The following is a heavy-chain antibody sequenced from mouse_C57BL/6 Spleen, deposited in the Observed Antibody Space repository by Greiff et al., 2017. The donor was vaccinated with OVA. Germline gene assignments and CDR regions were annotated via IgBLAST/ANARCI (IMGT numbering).Heavy chain of an antibody. CDR2: INPGSGGT. CDR3: ARKELGYFDV. Sequence: LVESGAELVRPGTSVKVSCKASGYAFTNYLIEWVKQRPGQGLEWIGVINPGSGGTNYNEKFKGKATLTADKSSSTAYMQLSSLTSEDSAVYFCARKELGYFDVWGTGTTVTVSS. V-gene: IGHV1-54*01. J-gene: IGHJ1*03. CDR1: GYAFTNYL.